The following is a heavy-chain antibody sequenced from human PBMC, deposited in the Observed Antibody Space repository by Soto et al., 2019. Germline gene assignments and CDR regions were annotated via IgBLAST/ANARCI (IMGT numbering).Heavy chain of an antibody. D-gene: IGHD3-10*01. Sequence: TSETLSLTCTVSGGSVSSGTFYWSWVRQHPGKGLEWIGYISYSGTTFYNPSLQSRVTISVDTSKNQFSLNLYSVTAADTAVYFCVRDRGYWGQGSLVTAPQ. J-gene: IGHJ4*02. CDR1: GGSVSSGTFY. V-gene: IGHV4-31*02. CDR2: ISYSGTT. CDR3: VRDRGY.